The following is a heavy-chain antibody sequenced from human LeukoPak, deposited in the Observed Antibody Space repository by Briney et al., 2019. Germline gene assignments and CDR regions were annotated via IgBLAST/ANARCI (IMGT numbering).Heavy chain of an antibody. J-gene: IGHJ3*02. CDR1: GFTFSSYW. D-gene: IGHD2-8*01. CDR2: IKQDGSEK. V-gene: IGHV3-7*03. CDR3: ASSVWAHAFDI. Sequence: GGSLRLSCAASGFTFSSYWMSWVRQAPGKGLEWVANIKQDGSEKYYVDSVKGRFTISRDNAKNSLYLQMNGLRAEDTAVYYCASSVWAHAFDIWGQGTMVTVSS.